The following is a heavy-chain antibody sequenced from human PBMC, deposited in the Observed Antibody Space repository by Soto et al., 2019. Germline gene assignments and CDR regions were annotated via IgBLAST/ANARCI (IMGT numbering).Heavy chain of an antibody. CDR1: GFTFSSYG. V-gene: IGHV3-30*18. Sequence: QVQLVESGGGVVQPGRSLRLSCAASGFTFSSYGMHWVRQAPGKGLEWVAVISYDGSNKYYADSVKGRFTISRDNSKNTLYLQTNSLRAEDTAVYYCAKLSGVAYSSGWYLRESSPDYWGQGTLVTVSS. D-gene: IGHD6-19*01. CDR3: AKLSGVAYSSGWYLRESSPDY. J-gene: IGHJ4*02. CDR2: ISYDGSNK.